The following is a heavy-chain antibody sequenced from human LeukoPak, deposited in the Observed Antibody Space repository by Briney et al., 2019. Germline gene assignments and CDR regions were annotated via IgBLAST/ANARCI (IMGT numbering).Heavy chain of an antibody. CDR3: ARGVVPAAIHANWFDP. CDR2: IIPIFGTA. J-gene: IGHJ5*02. CDR1: GGTFSSYA. D-gene: IGHD2-2*02. Sequence: ASVKVSCKASGGTFSSYAISWVRQAPGQGLEWMGGIIPIFGTANYAQKFQGRVTITADESTSTAYMELSSLRSEDTAVYYCARGVVPAAIHANWFDPWGQGTLVTVSP. V-gene: IGHV1-69*13.